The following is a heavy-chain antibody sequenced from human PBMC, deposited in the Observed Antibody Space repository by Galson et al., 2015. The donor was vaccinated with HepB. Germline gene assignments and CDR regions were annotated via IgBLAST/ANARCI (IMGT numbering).Heavy chain of an antibody. CDR1: GVSISDGNYY. D-gene: IGHD6-13*01. J-gene: IGHJ4*02. Sequence: TLSLTCTVSGVSISDGNYYWSWIRQPAGQGLEWIGRIYISGSSSYNPSLKSRVSMSVDTSKNQLSLKLTSVTAADTAVYYCSRESFSSSWYFDYWGQGTLVTVSS. V-gene: IGHV4-61*02. CDR2: IYISGSS. CDR3: SRESFSSSWYFDY.